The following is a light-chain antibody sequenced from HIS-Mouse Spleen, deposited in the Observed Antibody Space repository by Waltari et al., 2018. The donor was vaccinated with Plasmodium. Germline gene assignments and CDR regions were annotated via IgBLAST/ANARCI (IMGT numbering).Light chain of an antibody. CDR3: YSTDSSGNQRV. CDR2: EDS. V-gene: IGLV3-10*01. J-gene: IGLJ3*02. Sequence: SYELTQPPSVSVSPGQTARITCSGDALPKKYAYWYQQKSGQAPVLVIYEDSKRPSGIPEIFSGSSSGTMATLTISGAQVEDEADYDCYSTDSSGNQRVFGGGTKLTVL. CDR1: ALPKKY.